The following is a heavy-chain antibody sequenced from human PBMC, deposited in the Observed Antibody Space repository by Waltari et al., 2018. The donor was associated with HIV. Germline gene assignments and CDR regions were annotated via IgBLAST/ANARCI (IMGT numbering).Heavy chain of an antibody. CDR1: GFTFNTYA. D-gene: IGHD3-22*01. V-gene: IGHV3-30*01. Sequence: QVQLVESGGGVVQPGRSLRLSCAASGFTFNTYAMYWVRQAPGKGLEGVAVISYDGSNKYYADYVKGRFTISRDNSKNTLYLQMNSLRAEDTAVYYCARDSSGYYYVGYGMDVWGQGTTVTVSS. J-gene: IGHJ6*02. CDR3: ARDSSGYYYVGYGMDV. CDR2: ISYDGSNK.